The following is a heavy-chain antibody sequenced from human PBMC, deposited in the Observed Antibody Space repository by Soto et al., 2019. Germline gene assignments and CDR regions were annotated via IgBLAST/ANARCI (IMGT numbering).Heavy chain of an antibody. CDR3: ARGIAVPVDPDY. Sequence: QVQLVQSGAEVKTPGASVKLSCKASGYTFTSYAMHWVRQAPGQSLEWMGWINAGNGNTKYSQRFQGRVTITRDTSVSTAYMDLRSLRSEDTAVYYCARGIAVPVDPDYWGQGTLVTVSS. D-gene: IGHD6-19*01. CDR1: GYTFTSYA. J-gene: IGHJ4*02. CDR2: INAGNGNT. V-gene: IGHV1-3*01.